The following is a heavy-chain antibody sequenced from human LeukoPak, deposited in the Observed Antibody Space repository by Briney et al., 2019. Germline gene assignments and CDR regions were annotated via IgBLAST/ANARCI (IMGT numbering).Heavy chain of an antibody. V-gene: IGHV4-30-4*01. Sequence: PSETLSLTCTVSGGSISSGDYYWSWIRQPPGKGLEWIGYIYYSGSTYYNPSLKSRVTISVDTSKNQFSLKLSSVTAADTAVYYCARAYDFWSGHNWFDPGGQGTLVTVSS. CDR3: ARAYDFWSGHNWFDP. D-gene: IGHD3-3*01. CDR2: IYYSGST. CDR1: GGSISSGDYY. J-gene: IGHJ5*02.